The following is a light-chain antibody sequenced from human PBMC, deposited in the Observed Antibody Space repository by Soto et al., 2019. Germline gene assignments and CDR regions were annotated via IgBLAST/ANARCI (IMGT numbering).Light chain of an antibody. J-gene: IGKJ2*01. V-gene: IGKV3-20*01. CDR3: QQYGSSPYT. CDR2: SAS. CDR1: QSVSSSN. Sequence: IVLTQSPGTLSLSPGERATLSCRASQSVSSSNLAWYQQKPGQVPRLLIYSASTRATGIPGRFSGSASGTDFALTISRLEPDDFAVYYYQQYGSSPYTFGQGTKLEIK.